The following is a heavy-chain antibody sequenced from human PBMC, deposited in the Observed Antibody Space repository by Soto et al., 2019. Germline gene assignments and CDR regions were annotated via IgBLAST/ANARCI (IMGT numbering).Heavy chain of an antibody. CDR1: GGSISSYY. D-gene: IGHD3-3*01. V-gene: IGHV4-59*01. CDR3: ARYDFWNGYYFDY. CDR2: IYYSGST. J-gene: IGHJ4*02. Sequence: SETLSLTCTVSGGSISSYYWSWIRQPPGKGLEWIGYIYYSGSTNYNPSLKSRVTISVDTSKNQFSLKLSSVTAADTAVYYCARYDFWNGYYFDYWGQGTLVTVSS.